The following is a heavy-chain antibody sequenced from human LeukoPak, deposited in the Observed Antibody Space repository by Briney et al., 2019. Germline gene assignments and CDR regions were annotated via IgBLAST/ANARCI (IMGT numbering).Heavy chain of an antibody. CDR2: IIPIFGTA. J-gene: IGHJ6*03. CDR1: GYTFSSYA. V-gene: IGHV1-69*06. Sequence: ASVKVSCKASGYTFSSYAISWVRQAPGQGLEWMGGIIPIFGTANYAQKFRGRVTITADKSTRTAYMELSSLRSEDTAVYYCASWGIRPYYDFWSGYHGDYYYYMDVWGKGTTVTVSS. CDR3: ASWGIRPYYDFWSGYHGDYYYYMDV. D-gene: IGHD3-3*01.